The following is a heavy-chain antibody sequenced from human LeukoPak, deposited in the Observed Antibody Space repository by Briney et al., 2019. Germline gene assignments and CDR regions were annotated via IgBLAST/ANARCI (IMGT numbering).Heavy chain of an antibody. CDR1: GFTFSTYA. V-gene: IGHV3-23*01. D-gene: IGHD3-10*01. Sequence: PGGSLRLSCAASGFTFSTYAMTWVRQAPGKGLEWVSLISGTGGSTYYADSVKGRFTISRDNSKNTLYLQMNSLRAEDTAVYYCAKSRGSGSNMARGVNFDYWGQGTLVTVSS. CDR3: AKSRGSGSNMARGVNFDY. J-gene: IGHJ4*02. CDR2: ISGTGGST.